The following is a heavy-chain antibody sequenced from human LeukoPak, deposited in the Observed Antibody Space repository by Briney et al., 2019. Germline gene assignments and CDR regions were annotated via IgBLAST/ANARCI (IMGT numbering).Heavy chain of an antibody. V-gene: IGHV3-23*01. CDR3: AKQDGRGTYQYYFDY. J-gene: IGHJ4*02. CDR2: LTSGGSRT. Sequence: GGSLRLSCAASGFTFSDFGMSWVRQAPGKGLEWVSTLTSGGSRTYYADSVKGRFTISRDNSKKTLHLQMSSLTAEDTATYYGAKQDGRGTYQYYFDYWGQGTLVTVSS. D-gene: IGHD1-26*01. CDR1: GFTFSDFG.